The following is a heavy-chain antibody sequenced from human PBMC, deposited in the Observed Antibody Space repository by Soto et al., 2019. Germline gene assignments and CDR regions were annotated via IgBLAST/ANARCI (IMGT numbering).Heavy chain of an antibody. V-gene: IGHV1-69*13. CDR2: IIPIFGTA. D-gene: IGHD2-15*01. Sequence: SVKVSCKASGGTFSSYAISWVRQAPGQGLEWMGGIIPIFGTANYAQKFQGRVTITADESTSTAYMELSSLRSEDTAVYYCASNTIGVVVAATWGAFDIWGQGTMVTVSS. J-gene: IGHJ3*02. CDR1: GGTFSSYA. CDR3: ASNTIGVVVAATWGAFDI.